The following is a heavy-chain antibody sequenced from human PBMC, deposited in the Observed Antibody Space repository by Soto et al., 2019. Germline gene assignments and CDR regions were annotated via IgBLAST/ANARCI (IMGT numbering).Heavy chain of an antibody. CDR3: ARDLTRLALRYFDW. Sequence: QVQLQESGPRLVKPSETLSLTCTVSGASISSYYWSWIRQPPGKGLEWIGYFYYSGSTNYNPSLKSRVTISVDTSRNQFSLKLSSVTAADTAVYYCARDLTRLALRYFDWWGQGTLVTVSS. CDR2: FYYSGST. V-gene: IGHV4-59*01. J-gene: IGHJ4*02. D-gene: IGHD3-3*01. CDR1: GASISSYY.